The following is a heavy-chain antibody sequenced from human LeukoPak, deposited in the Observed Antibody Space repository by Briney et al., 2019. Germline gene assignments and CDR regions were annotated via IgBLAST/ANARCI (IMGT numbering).Heavy chain of an antibody. D-gene: IGHD1-26*01. CDR1: GYSISSGYY. CDR3: ARLRGRGVLNWFDP. Sequence: ASETLSLTCTVSGYSISSGYYWGWIRQPPGKGLEWIGSIYYSGSTYYNPSLKSRVTISVDTSKNQFSLKLSSVTAADTAVYYCARLRGRGVLNWFDPWGQGTLVTVSS. J-gene: IGHJ5*02. CDR2: IYYSGST. V-gene: IGHV4-38-2*02.